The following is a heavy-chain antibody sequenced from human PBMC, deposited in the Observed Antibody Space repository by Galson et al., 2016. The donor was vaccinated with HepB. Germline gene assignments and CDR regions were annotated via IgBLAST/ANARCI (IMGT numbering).Heavy chain of an antibody. D-gene: IGHD4-11*01. CDR2: ISHSGNTR. Sequence: SLRLPCAASGFSFNGFYMSWIRQPPGKALEWISYISHSGNTREYADSVKGRFTVPRDNSKNTLYLQMNSLRAEDTAVYYCAKDSPLYSNSLGYQYYYGMDVWGKGTTVTVSS. V-gene: IGHV3-11*01. CDR1: GFSFNGFY. J-gene: IGHJ6*04. CDR3: AKDSPLYSNSLGYQYYYGMDV.